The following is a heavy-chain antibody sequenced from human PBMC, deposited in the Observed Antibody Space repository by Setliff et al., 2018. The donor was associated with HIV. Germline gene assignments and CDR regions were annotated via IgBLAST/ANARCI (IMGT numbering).Heavy chain of an antibody. J-gene: IGHJ4*02. Sequence: ASETLSLTCAVYGGSLSGYHWSWIRQSPEKGLEWIGYIYNSGGTYYNPSLKSRITMSIDTSKNQFSLKMTSVTAADTAVYYCTRAPGGGKDYFAYWGRGILVTVSS. V-gene: IGHV4-34*10. CDR1: GGSLSGYH. CDR2: IYNSGGT. CDR3: TRAPGGGKDYFAY. D-gene: IGHD3-16*01.